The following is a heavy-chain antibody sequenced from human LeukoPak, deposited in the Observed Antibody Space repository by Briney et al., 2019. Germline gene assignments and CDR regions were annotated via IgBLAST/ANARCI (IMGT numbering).Heavy chain of an antibody. CDR3: ARDRGGYAGEIDY. CDR2: IWYNGET. D-gene: IGHD5-12*01. Sequence: PSETLSLTCTVSSGYFTSTSDYWGWIRQPPGKGLEWIGSIWYNGETYYNPSLKSRVTISRDTSKNQFSLKLTSVTAADTAVYYCARDRGGYAGEIDYWGQGTLVTVSS. CDR1: SGYFTSTSDY. J-gene: IGHJ4*02. V-gene: IGHV4-39*07.